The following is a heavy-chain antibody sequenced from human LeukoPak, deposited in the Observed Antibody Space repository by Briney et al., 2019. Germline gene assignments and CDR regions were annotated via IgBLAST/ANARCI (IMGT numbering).Heavy chain of an antibody. D-gene: IGHD3-22*01. CDR1: GYSISSGYY. Sequence: SETLSLTCTVSGYSISSGYYWGWIRQPPGKGLEWIGSIYHSGSTYYNPSLKSRVTISVDTSKNQFSLKLSSVTAADTAVYYCARVGAWYYYDSSGLWGHWFDPWGQGTLVTVSS. CDR3: ARVGAWYYYDSSGLWGHWFDP. CDR2: IYHSGST. J-gene: IGHJ5*02. V-gene: IGHV4-38-2*02.